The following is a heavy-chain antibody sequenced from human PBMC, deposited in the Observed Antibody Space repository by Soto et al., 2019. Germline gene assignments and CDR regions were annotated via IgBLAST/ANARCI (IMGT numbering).Heavy chain of an antibody. J-gene: IGHJ4*02. CDR3: TRGSGNSALDY. Sequence: PGGSLRLSCAASGFTFSSYWMHWVRQVPGKGLVWVSRINTDGSITTYLDSVKGRFTISRDNAKNTLNLQMNSLRAEDTALYYCTRGSGNSALDYWGQGTLVTVPS. D-gene: IGHD1-26*01. CDR2: INTDGSIT. CDR1: GFTFSSYW. V-gene: IGHV3-74*03.